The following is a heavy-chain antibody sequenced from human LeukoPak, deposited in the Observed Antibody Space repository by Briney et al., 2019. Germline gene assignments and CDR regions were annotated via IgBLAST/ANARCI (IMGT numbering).Heavy chain of an antibody. J-gene: IGHJ5*02. CDR2: INQDGSVK. Sequence: PGGSLRLSCAASGFTFSTYWMNWVRQAPGKGLEWVANINQDGSVKNYVDSVKGRFTISRDNAKNSLYLQMNSLRAEDTAVYYCARVAAAGTVFRWFDPWGQGTLVTVSS. D-gene: IGHD6-13*01. CDR1: GFTFSTYW. CDR3: ARVAAAGTVFRWFDP. V-gene: IGHV3-7*04.